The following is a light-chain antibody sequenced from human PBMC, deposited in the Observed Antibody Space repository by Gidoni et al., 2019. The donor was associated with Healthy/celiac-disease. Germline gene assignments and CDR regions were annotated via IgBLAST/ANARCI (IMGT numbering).Light chain of an antibody. CDR2: EAS. CDR3: QQYNRDSST. Sequence: DIQLTQSPSTLSSSVGDRVTITCRASQSLSSWLAWYQQKPGKAPKLLIYEASKVERGVPSRCSGRGSGKEFTVTSRSLQHDDWATYYCQQYNRDSSTFGPGTKVDIK. CDR1: QSLSSW. V-gene: IGKV1-5*01. J-gene: IGKJ3*01.